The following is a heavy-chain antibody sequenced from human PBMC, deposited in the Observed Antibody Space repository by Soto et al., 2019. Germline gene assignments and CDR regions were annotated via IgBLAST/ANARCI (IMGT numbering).Heavy chain of an antibody. CDR1: GFTFKTYA. J-gene: IGHJ4*02. Sequence: GGSLRLSCEASGFTFKTYAMSWVRQAPGKGLEWLSAISNSGSTTYYANSVKGRFSVSRDNSKTTLYLQMNSLRAEDTALYCCARPTPYYDFYFLEFDSWGLGSLVTVSS. D-gene: IGHD3-16*01. CDR3: ARPTPYYDFYFLEFDS. V-gene: IGHV3-23*01. CDR2: ISNSGSTT.